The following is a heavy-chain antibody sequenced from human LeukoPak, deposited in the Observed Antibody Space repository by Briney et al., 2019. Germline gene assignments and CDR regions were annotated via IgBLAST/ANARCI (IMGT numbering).Heavy chain of an antibody. V-gene: IGHV4-34*01. CDR2: INHSGST. D-gene: IGHD3-3*01. Sequence: SETLSLTCAVYGGSFSGYYWSWIRQPPGKGLEWIGEINHSGSTNYNPSLKSRVTISVDTSKIQFSLKLSSVTAADTAVYYCARYNDFWSGYPHFDYWGQGTLVTVSS. J-gene: IGHJ4*02. CDR3: ARYNDFWSGYPHFDY. CDR1: GGSFSGYY.